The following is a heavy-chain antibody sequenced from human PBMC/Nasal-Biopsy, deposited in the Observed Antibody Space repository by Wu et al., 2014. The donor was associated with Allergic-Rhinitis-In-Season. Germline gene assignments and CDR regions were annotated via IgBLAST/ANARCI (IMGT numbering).Heavy chain of an antibody. CDR3: ARGRVVVADARNWFDP. V-gene: IGHV3-21*01. J-gene: IGHJ5*02. CDR1: FPFSTYT. CDR2: IRTSDRYI. Sequence: FPFSTYTMNWVRQAPGMGLEWVSSIRTSDRYIFYADSVKGRFTISRDNAKNSLFLQMNGLRAEDTAVYYCARGRVVVADARNWFDPWGRGNPGSPSP. D-gene: IGHD2-15*01.